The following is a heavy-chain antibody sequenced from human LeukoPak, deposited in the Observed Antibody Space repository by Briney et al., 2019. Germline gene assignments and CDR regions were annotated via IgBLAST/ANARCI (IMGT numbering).Heavy chain of an antibody. CDR3: ARVVPATYYYYMDV. Sequence: ASVKVSCKASGGTFSSYAISWVRQAPGQGLEWMGGIIPIFGTANYAQKFQGGVTITTDESTSTAYMELSSLRSEDTAVYYCARVVPATYYYYMDVWGKGTTVTVS. D-gene: IGHD2-2*01. CDR1: GGTFSSYA. CDR2: IIPIFGTA. V-gene: IGHV1-69*05. J-gene: IGHJ6*03.